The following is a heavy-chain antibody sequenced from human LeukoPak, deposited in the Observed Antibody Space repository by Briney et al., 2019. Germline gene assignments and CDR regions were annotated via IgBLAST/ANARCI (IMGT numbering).Heavy chain of an antibody. CDR2: INPSGGST. CDR3: ARTPPGGDVDH. J-gene: IGHJ4*02. CDR1: GYTFTGYY. Sequence: ASVKVSCKASGYTFTGYYMHWVRQAPGQGLEWMGIINPSGGSTSYAQKFQGRVTMTRDMSTSTVYMELSSLRSEDTAVYYCARTPPGGDVDHWGEGTLVTVSS. D-gene: IGHD3-16*01. V-gene: IGHV1-46*01.